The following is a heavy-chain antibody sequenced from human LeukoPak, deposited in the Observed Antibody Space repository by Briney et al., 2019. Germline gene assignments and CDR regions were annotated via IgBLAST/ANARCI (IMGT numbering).Heavy chain of an antibody. CDR3: AKDRFGVTTSRDYFDY. CDR1: GFTFSSYG. J-gene: IGHJ4*02. D-gene: IGHD3-3*01. V-gene: IGHV3-23*01. CDR2: ISGSGGNT. Sequence: PGGTLRLSCAASGFTFSSYGMTWVRQAPGKGLEWVSTISGSGGNTYYADSVEGRFTISRDNSKNTLYLQMNSLRAEDTAVYYCAKDRFGVTTSRDYFDYWGQGTLVTVSS.